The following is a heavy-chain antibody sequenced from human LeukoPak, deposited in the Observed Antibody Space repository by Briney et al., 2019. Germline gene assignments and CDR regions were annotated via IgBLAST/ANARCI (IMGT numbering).Heavy chain of an antibody. Sequence: PSETLSLTCTVSGGSISTNSYYWGWIRQPPGKGLKWIGSIYYSGSTYYNPSLKSRVTISVDTSKNQFSLKLSSVTAADTAVYXXXXXXXXXXCSGGSCTYYFDYWGQGTLVTVSS. D-gene: IGHD2-15*01. CDR3: XXXXXXXXCSGGSCTYYFDY. CDR2: IYYSGST. J-gene: IGHJ4*02. CDR1: GGSISTNSYY. V-gene: IGHV4-39*07.